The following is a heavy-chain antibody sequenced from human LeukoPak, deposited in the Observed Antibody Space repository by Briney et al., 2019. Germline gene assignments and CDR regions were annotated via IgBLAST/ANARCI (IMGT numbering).Heavy chain of an antibody. CDR2: INHSGST. D-gene: IGHD2-2*01. CDR3: ARLLNTRRLVPAAMIVSSLRGGFDY. J-gene: IGHJ4*02. Sequence: SETLSLTCAVYGGSFSGYYWSWIRQPPGKGLEWIGEINHSGSTNYNPSLKSRVTISVDTSKNQFSLKLSSVTAADTAVHYCARLLNTRRLVPAAMIVSSLRGGFDYWGQGTLVTVSS. V-gene: IGHV4-34*01. CDR1: GGSFSGYY.